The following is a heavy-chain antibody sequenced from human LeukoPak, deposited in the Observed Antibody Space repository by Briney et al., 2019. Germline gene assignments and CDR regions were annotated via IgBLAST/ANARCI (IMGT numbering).Heavy chain of an antibody. CDR1: DGSISSSSYY. J-gene: IGHJ4*02. D-gene: IGHD4-23*01. Sequence: SETLSLTCTVSDGSISSSSYYWGWIRQPPGKGLEWIGSIYHNGNTYYNPSLKSRVTISVDTSKNEFSLKLSSLTAADTAVYYCARSLRWYSRLYYSDYWGQGTLVTVSS. CDR3: ARSLRWYSRLYYSDY. CDR2: IYHNGNT. V-gene: IGHV4-39*07.